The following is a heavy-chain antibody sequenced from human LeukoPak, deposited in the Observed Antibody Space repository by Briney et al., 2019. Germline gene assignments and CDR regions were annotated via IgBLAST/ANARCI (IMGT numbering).Heavy chain of an antibody. CDR2: TYYRSRWYN. J-gene: IGHJ4*02. CDR1: GDSVSRNSVA. D-gene: IGHD4-17*01. Sequence: PSQTLSLICAISGDSVSRNSVAWNWARQSPSRGLEWLGRTYYRSRWYNDYAVSVKSLITINPDTSKNQFSLQLISVTPEDTAVYYCARDHDYGDYGTYEDYWGQGTLVTVSS. V-gene: IGHV6-1*01. CDR3: ARDHDYGDYGTYEDY.